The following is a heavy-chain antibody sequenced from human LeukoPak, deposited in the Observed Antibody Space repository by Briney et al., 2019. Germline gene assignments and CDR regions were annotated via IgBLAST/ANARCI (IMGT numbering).Heavy chain of an antibody. CDR1: GFTFSSYE. CDR2: ISSSGSTI. D-gene: IGHD3-22*01. V-gene: IGHV3-48*03. Sequence: GGSLRLSCAASGFTFSSYEMNWVRQAPGKGLEWVSYISSSGSTIYYADYVKGRFTISRDNAKNTLNLQMNSLRAEDTAVYYCARDLGQYYDTSDNWFDPWGQGTLVTVSS. J-gene: IGHJ5*02. CDR3: ARDLGQYYDTSDNWFDP.